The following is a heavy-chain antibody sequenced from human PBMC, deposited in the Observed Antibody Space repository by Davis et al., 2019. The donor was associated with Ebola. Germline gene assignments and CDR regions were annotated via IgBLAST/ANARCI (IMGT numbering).Heavy chain of an antibody. CDR1: GGSISSYY. J-gene: IGHJ4*02. CDR2: IYYSGST. D-gene: IGHD4-23*01. Sequence: SETLSLTCTVSGGSISSYYWSWIRQPPGKGLEWIGYIYYSGSTNYNPSLKSRVTISVDTSKNQFSLNLSSVTAADTAVYYCARLGYGGTRDYWGQGTLVTVSS. CDR3: ARLGYGGTRDY. V-gene: IGHV4-59*08.